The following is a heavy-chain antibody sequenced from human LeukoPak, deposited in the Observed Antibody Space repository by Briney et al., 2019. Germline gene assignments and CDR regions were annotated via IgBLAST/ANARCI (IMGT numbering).Heavy chain of an antibody. D-gene: IGHD6-13*01. CDR3: ARSSIAAFRGGIDY. CDR1: GFTFSSYS. Sequence: PGGSLRLSCAASGFTFSSYSMNWVRQAPGKGLEWVSSISSSSSYIYYADSVKGRFTISRDNAKNSLFLQMNSLRAEDTAVYYCARSSIAAFRGGIDYWGQGTLVTVSS. CDR2: ISSSSSYI. J-gene: IGHJ4*02. V-gene: IGHV3-21*01.